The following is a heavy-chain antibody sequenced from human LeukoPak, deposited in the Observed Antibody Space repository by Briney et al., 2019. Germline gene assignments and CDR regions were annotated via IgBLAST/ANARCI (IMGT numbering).Heavy chain of an antibody. CDR2: MNPNSGNT. D-gene: IGHD3-3*01. CDR1: GYTFTSYD. J-gene: IGHJ5*02. CDR3: ARAMYDFWSGYYTRFDP. Sequence: ASVKVSCKASGYTFTSYDINWVRQATGQGLEWMGWMNPNSGNTGYAQEFQGRVTMTRNTSISTAYMELSSLRSEDTAVYYCARAMYDFWSGYYTRFDPWGQGTLVTVSS. V-gene: IGHV1-8*01.